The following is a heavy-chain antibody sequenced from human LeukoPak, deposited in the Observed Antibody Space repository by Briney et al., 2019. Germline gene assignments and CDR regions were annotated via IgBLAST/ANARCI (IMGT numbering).Heavy chain of an antibody. J-gene: IGHJ4*02. CDR2: ISSDGSST. CDR3: ARGYSGSYRVDY. Sequence: PGGSLRLSCAASGFTFSSYWMYWVRQAPGKGLVWVSRISSDGSSTTYADSVKGRFTISRDNAKNTLYLQMNSLRAEDTAVYYCARGYSGSYRVDYWGQGTLVTVSS. V-gene: IGHV3-74*01. D-gene: IGHD1-26*01. CDR1: GFTFSSYW.